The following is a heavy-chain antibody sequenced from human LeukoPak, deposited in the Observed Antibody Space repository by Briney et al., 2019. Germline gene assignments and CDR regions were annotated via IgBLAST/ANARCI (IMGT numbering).Heavy chain of an antibody. V-gene: IGHV3-30-3*01. CDR2: ISYDGSNK. CDR1: GFTVSSNY. J-gene: IGHJ1*01. Sequence: PGGSLRLSCAASGFTVSSNYMTWVRQAPGKGLEWVAVISYDGSNKYYADSVKGRFTISRDNSKNTLYLQMNSLRAEDTAVYYCARERTYSSSWPQYFQHWGQGTLVTVSS. D-gene: IGHD6-13*01. CDR3: ARERTYSSSWPQYFQH.